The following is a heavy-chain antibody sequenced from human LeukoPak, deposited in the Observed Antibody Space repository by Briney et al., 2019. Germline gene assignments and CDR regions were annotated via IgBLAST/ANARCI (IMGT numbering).Heavy chain of an antibody. V-gene: IGHV4-4*02. Sequence: SETLSLTCAVSGGSISSSNWWSWVRQPPGKGLEWIGEIYHSGSTNYNPSLKSRVTISVDKSKNQFSLHLSSVTAADMAVYYCARDIVRGKDAFDIWGQGTMVTVSS. CDR2: IYHSGST. D-gene: IGHD3-10*01. CDR3: ARDIVRGKDAFDI. CDR1: GGSISSSNW. J-gene: IGHJ3*02.